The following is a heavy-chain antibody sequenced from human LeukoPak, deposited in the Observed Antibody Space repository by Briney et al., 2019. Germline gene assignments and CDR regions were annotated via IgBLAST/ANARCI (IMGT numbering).Heavy chain of an antibody. V-gene: IGHV4-34*01. CDR3: ARGVAAVAGTMLYAFDI. CDR1: GGSFNGYY. D-gene: IGHD6-19*01. J-gene: IGHJ3*02. Sequence: KSSETLSLTCAVYGGSFNGYYWSWIRQPPGKGLEWIGEINHSGSTNYNPSLKSRVTISVDTSKNQFSLKLSSVTAADTAVYYCARGVAAVAGTMLYAFDIWGQGTMVTVSS. CDR2: INHSGST.